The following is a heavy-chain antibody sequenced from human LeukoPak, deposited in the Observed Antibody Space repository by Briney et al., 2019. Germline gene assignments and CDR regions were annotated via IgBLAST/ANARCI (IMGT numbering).Heavy chain of an antibody. Sequence: GGSLRLSCEASGFTFSSYSMNWVRQAPGKGLEWVSSISSSSSYIYYADSVKGRFTISRDNAKNSLYLQMNSLRAEDTAVYYCAREGVYYGDYVTAEAYFDYWGQGTLVTVSS. CDR1: GFTFSSYS. CDR3: AREGVYYGDYVTAEAYFDY. CDR2: ISSSSSYI. V-gene: IGHV3-21*01. J-gene: IGHJ4*02. D-gene: IGHD4-17*01.